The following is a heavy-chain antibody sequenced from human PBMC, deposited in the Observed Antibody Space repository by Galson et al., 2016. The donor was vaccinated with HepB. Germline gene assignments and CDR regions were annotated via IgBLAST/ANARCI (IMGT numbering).Heavy chain of an antibody. CDR3: SSAAYHYGSNGYYLAY. CDR1: GFTFSDYW. D-gene: IGHD3-22*01. V-gene: IGHV3-7*05. J-gene: IGHJ4*02. Sequence: SLRLSCAASGFTFSDYWVAWVRQTPGEGLEWVANIKQDGSEKYYVDSVKGRFTISRDNAKNSLYLQMDSLRPEDTAVYYCSSAAYHYGSNGYYLAYWGQGTLVTVPS. CDR2: IKQDGSEK.